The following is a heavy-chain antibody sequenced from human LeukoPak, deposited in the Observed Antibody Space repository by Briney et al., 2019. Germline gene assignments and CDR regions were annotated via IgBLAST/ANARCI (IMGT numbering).Heavy chain of an antibody. J-gene: IGHJ4*02. Sequence: PGGSLRLSCAASGFTFSSYWMNWARQAPGKGLEWVASINHNGNVNYYVDSVKGRFTISRDNAKNSLYLQMNSLRAEDTAVYYCARGLLSDYWGQGTLVTVSS. CDR2: INHNGNVN. CDR3: ARGLLSDY. CDR1: GFTFSSYW. V-gene: IGHV3-7*01. D-gene: IGHD2/OR15-2a*01.